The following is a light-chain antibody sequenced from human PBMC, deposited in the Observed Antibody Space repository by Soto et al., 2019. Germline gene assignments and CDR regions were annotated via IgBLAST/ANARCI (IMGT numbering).Light chain of an antibody. CDR2: LGS. J-gene: IGKJ1*01. Sequence: DVVMTQSPLSLPVTPGEPASISCMSSQSLLHRNGYNYLDWYLQKPGQSPQLLIYLGSNRASGVPDRFSGSGSGTDFTLKISRVEAEDVGVYYCMQALQTPWTFGQGTKV. CDR3: MQALQTPWT. CDR1: QSLLHRNGYNY. V-gene: IGKV2-28*01.